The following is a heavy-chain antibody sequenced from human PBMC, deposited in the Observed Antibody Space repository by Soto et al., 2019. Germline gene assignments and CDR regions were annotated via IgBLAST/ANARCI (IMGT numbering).Heavy chain of an antibody. CDR3: ATESGSTYGYFDH. CDR2: IYYSGST. J-gene: IGHJ4*02. D-gene: IGHD5-18*01. Sequence: SETLSLTCTVSGGSINGGDYHWTWIRQTPGKGLEWIGAIYYSGSTGYNPSLKTRLSMSVDRSKNQFTLRLTSVTAADTAVYFCATESGSTYGYFDHWGQGTQVTVS. V-gene: IGHV4-30-4*01. CDR1: GGSINGGDYH.